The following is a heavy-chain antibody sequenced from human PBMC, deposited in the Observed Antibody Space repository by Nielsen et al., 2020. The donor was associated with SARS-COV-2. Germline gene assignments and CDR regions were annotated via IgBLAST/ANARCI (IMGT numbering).Heavy chain of an antibody. J-gene: IGHJ4*02. Sequence: WIRQPPGKGLEWVSAISGSGGSTYYADSVKGRFTISRDNSKNTLYLQMNSLRAEDTAVYYCARDLRMDYDFWSGYGPLDYWGQGTLVTVSS. V-gene: IGHV3-23*01. CDR3: ARDLRMDYDFWSGYGPLDY. D-gene: IGHD3-3*01. CDR2: ISGSGGST.